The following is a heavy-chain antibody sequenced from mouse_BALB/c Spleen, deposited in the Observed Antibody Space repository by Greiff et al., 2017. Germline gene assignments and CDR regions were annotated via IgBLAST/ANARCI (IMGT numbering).Heavy chain of an antibody. CDR2: IYPGGGYT. V-gene: IGHV1-63*02. J-gene: IGHJ4*01. D-gene: IGHD4-1*01. Sequence: QVQLLQSGAELVRPGASVKMSCKAAGYTFTNYWICWVKQRPGHGLEWIGDIYPGGGYTNYNEKFKGKATLTADTSSSTAYMQLSSLTSEDSAFYSSASGGTGYAMDYWGQGTSGTVSS. CDR1: GYTFTNYW. CDR3: ASGGTGYAMDY.